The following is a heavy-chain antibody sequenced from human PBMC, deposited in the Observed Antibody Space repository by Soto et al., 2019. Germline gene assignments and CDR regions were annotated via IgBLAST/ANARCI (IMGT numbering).Heavy chain of an antibody. CDR3: ASPILEFSSSSSLEY. Sequence: QVQLVQSGAEVEKPGASVKVSCKASGYTFTSYYFHWVRQAPGQGLEWMGLINPRGAYTSYARKFQGRITLTRDTSTSPVHMELNSLRSGDTGVYYFASPILEFSSSSSLEYWGQGTLVTVSS. CDR1: GYTFTSYY. J-gene: IGHJ4*02. CDR2: INPRGAYT. V-gene: IGHV1-46*01. D-gene: IGHD6-6*01.